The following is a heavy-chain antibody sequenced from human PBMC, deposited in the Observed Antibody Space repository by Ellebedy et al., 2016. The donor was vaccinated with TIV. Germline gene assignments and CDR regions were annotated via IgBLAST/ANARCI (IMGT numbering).Heavy chain of an antibody. CDR1: GGTFNSYV. V-gene: IGHV1-69*10. J-gene: IGHJ3*02. D-gene: IGHD5-12*01. Sequence: SVKVSXKASGGTFNSYVINWVRQAPGQGLEWMGGTIPILATPKFAQKFQGRVTISADKSTRTAYMELSSLRSEDTAVYYCARKRGPGFADAFDIWGQGTMVTVSS. CDR2: TIPILATP. CDR3: ARKRGPGFADAFDI.